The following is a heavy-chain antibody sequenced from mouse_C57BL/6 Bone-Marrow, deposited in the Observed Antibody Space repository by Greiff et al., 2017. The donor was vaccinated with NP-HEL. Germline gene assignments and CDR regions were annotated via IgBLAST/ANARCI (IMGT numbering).Heavy chain of an antibody. V-gene: IGHV1-53*01. CDR2: INTSNGGT. CDR1: GYTFTSYW. J-gene: IGHJ2*01. Sequence: QVQLQQPGTELVKPGASVKLSCKASGYTFTSYWMHWVKQRPGQGLEWIGNINTSNGGTNYNEKFKSKATLTVDKSSSTAYMQLSSLTSVDSAVDYCARGGPIYYYGSDFDYWGQGTTLTVSS. D-gene: IGHD1-1*01. CDR3: ARGGPIYYYGSDFDY.